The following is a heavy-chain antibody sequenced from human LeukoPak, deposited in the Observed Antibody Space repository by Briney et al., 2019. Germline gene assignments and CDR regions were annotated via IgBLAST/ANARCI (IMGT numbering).Heavy chain of an antibody. CDR3: ARGSFRSGWRSAY. D-gene: IGHD3-10*01. V-gene: IGHV3-30*02. Sequence: GGSLRLSCAASGFSFRHYGMYWVRQAPVKGLEWVSFIRDDGDAQYYADSVKGRFTISRDNSNNALFLQMNGLRAEDTAVYYCARGSFRSGWRSAYWGQGTLVTVSS. CDR1: GFSFRHYG. CDR2: IRDDGDAQ. J-gene: IGHJ4*02.